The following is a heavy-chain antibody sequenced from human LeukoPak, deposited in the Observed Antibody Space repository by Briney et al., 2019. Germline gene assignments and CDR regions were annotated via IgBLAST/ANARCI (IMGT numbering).Heavy chain of an antibody. V-gene: IGHV4-39*01. CDR2: IYYSGST. CDR3: ARAETTVTGYFDY. Sequence: SETLSLTCTVSGGSISSSSYYWGWIRQPPGKGLEWIGSIYYSGSTYYNPSLKSRVTISVDTSKNQFSLKLSSLTAADTAVYYCARAETTVTGYFDYWGQGTLVTVSS. D-gene: IGHD4-17*01. CDR1: GGSISSSSYY. J-gene: IGHJ4*02.